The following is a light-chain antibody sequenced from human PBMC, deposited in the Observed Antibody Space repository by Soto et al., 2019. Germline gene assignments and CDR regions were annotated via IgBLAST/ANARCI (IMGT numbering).Light chain of an antibody. V-gene: IGKV3-20*01. CDR2: GES. J-gene: IGKJ1*01. Sequence: EIVLTHSPGTLSLYPVERATLSCRASQSVSSSYLAWYQQTPGQAPRLLIYGESSRATGIPDRVSSSGSGTDFTRTISRLEPEDCAVYYCQRYGSSPPTFGQGTKVDIK. CDR3: QRYGSSPPT. CDR1: QSVSSSY.